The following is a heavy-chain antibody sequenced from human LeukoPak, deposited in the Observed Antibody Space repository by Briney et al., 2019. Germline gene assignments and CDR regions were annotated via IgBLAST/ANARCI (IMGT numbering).Heavy chain of an antibody. J-gene: IGHJ4*02. CDR1: GYRFTTYW. CDR3: ARLVRNIAAGVYQFDY. Sequence: GESLKISLKGSGYRFTTYWIGWVRLMPGKGLEWMGIIYPGDSDTRYSPSFQGQVTISADKSISTAYLQWSSLKASDTAMYYCARLVRNIAAGVYQFDYWGQGTLVTVSS. D-gene: IGHD6-13*01. V-gene: IGHV5-51*01. CDR2: IYPGDSDT.